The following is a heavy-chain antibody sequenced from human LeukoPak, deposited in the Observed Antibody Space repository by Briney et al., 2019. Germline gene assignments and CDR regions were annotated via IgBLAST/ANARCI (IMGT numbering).Heavy chain of an antibody. CDR3: ARAVPFYCSSTSCQNHDYYYYYMDV. CDR1: GFTFSSYW. V-gene: IGHV3-7*01. J-gene: IGHJ6*03. D-gene: IGHD2-2*01. CDR2: IKQDGIEK. Sequence: SGGSLRLSCAASGFTFSSYWMSWVRQAPGKGLDWVANIKQDGIEKYYVDSVKGRFTISRDNAKNSLYLQINSLRAEDTAVYYCARAVPFYCSSTSCQNHDYYYYYMDVWGKGTTVTVSS.